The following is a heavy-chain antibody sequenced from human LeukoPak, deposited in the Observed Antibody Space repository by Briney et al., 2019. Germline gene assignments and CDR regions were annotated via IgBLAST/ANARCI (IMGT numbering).Heavy chain of an antibody. V-gene: IGHV1-18*01. CDR2: ISAYNGNT. Sequence: ASVKVSCKASGYTFTSYGISWVRQAPGQGLEWMGWISAYNGNTNYAQKLQGRVTITADESTSTAYMELSSLRSEDTAVYYCARVEGHYDILTGYQGKYYFDYWGQGTLVTVSS. CDR3: ARVEGHYDILTGYQGKYYFDY. J-gene: IGHJ4*02. D-gene: IGHD3-9*01. CDR1: GYTFTSYG.